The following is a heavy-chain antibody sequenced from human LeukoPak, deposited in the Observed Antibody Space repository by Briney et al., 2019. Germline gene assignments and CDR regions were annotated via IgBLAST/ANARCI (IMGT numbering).Heavy chain of an antibody. CDR1: GFAFSDYY. V-gene: IGHV3-11*03. D-gene: IGHD3-10*01. CDR3: ARNYGSGRGLDY. J-gene: IGHJ4*02. Sequence: PGGSLRLSCAPSGFAFSDYYMSWIRQAPGTGLEWVSYIYNSGSYTNYADSVKGRFTISRDNAKKSLYLQMNSLRAEDTAVYYCARNYGSGRGLDYWGQGTLVTVCS. CDR2: IYNSGSYT.